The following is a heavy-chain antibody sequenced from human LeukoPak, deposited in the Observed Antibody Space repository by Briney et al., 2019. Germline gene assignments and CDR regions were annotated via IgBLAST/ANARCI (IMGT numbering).Heavy chain of an antibody. J-gene: IGHJ6*03. V-gene: IGHV3-20*04. CDR2: INSNGDNT. CDR1: GFFFDDYG. Sequence: GGSLRLSCAASGFFFDDYGMSWVRHAPGKGLEWVSRINSNGDNTHYADSVKGRFTISRDNAKNSLYLQMNSLMAEDTALYYCARDGGWYKRGLDYFYYYMDVWGKGTTVTVSS. CDR3: ARDGGWYKRGLDYFYYYMDV. D-gene: IGHD6-19*01.